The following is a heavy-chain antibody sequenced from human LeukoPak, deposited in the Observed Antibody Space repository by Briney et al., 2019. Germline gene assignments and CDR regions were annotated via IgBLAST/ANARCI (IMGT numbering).Heavy chain of an antibody. CDR2: IYTSGST. J-gene: IGHJ4*02. Sequence: SETLSLTCTVSGGSISSGSYYWSWIRQPAGKGLEWIGRIYTSGSTNYNPSLKSRVTISVDTSKNQFSLKLSSVTAADTAVYYCASRTPTEDYWGQGTLVTVSS. D-gene: IGHD2-2*01. CDR3: ASRTPTEDY. CDR1: GGSISSGSYY. V-gene: IGHV4-61*02.